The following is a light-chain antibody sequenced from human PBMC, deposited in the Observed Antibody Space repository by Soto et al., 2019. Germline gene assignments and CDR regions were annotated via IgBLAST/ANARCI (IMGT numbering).Light chain of an antibody. Sequence: DIVMTQSPGTLSVSLGERATLSCRASQSVSIHLAWYQQKPGQAPRLLIYGASNRATGIPARFSGSGSGTDFTLTISSLEPEDSAVYYCQQRSNWPSITFGQGTRLEIK. V-gene: IGKV3-11*01. CDR3: QQRSNWPSIT. J-gene: IGKJ5*01. CDR2: GAS. CDR1: QSVSIH.